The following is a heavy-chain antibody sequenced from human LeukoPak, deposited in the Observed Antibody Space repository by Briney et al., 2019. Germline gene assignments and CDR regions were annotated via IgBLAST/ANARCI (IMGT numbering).Heavy chain of an antibody. D-gene: IGHD3-22*01. V-gene: IGHV4-59*01. J-gene: IGHJ4*02. CDR2: IYYSGST. CDR3: ARGYDSSGYCDY. Sequence: SETLSLTCTVSGGSISSYYWSWIRQPPGKGLEWIGYIYYSGSTNYNPSLESRVTISVDTSKNQFSLKLSSVTAADTAVYYCARGYDSSGYCDYWGQGTLVTVSS. CDR1: GGSISSYY.